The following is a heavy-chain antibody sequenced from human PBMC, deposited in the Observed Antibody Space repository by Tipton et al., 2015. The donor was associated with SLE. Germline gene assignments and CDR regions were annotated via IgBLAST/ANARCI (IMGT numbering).Heavy chain of an antibody. D-gene: IGHD2-8*01. CDR1: GVSIGSGGYY. CDR3: AEGGAKGVLDY. V-gene: IGHV4-31*03. J-gene: IGHJ4*02. Sequence: TLSLTCTASGVSIGSGGYYWSWIRQHPGHGLEYIGYIYYSGTSYCIPSLKSRVTISVDTSKNEFSLRLSSVTAADTAVYYGAEGGAKGVLDYWGQGTLVTVSS. CDR2: IYYSGTS.